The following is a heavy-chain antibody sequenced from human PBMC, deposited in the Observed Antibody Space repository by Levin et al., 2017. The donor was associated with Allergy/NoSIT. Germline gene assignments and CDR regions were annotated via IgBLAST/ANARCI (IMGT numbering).Heavy chain of an antibody. CDR2: IYYSGST. V-gene: IGHV4-39*01. CDR1: GGSISSSSYY. Sequence: PSETLSLTCTVSGGSISSSSYYWGWIRQPPGKGLEWIGSIYYSGSTYYNPSLKSRVTISVDTSKNQFSLKLSSVTAADTAVYYCARREERWLQDYFDYWGQGTLVTVSS. J-gene: IGHJ4*02. D-gene: IGHD5-24*01. CDR3: ARREERWLQDYFDY.